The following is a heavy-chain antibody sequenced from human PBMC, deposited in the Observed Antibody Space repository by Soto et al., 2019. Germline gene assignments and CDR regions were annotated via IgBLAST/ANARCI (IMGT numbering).Heavy chain of an antibody. CDR1: GFTFSVYG. V-gene: IGHV3-33*01. CDR3: ARHHYYDSSGYLDY. Sequence: QVRLVESGGGVVQPGRSLRLSCAASGFTFSVYGMHWVRQAPGKGLEWVAVIWHDGSDKYYADSVKGRFTISRDNSKNTLYLQMNSMRAEDTAVYYCARHHYYDSSGYLDYWGQGTLGTVSS. D-gene: IGHD3-22*01. CDR2: IWHDGSDK. J-gene: IGHJ4*02.